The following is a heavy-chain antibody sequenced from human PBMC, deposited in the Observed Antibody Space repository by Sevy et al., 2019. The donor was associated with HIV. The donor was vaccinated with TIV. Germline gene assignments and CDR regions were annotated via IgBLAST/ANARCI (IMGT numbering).Heavy chain of an antibody. Sequence: GGSLRLSCAASGFTFSSYGMHWVRQAPGKGLEWVAVISYDGSNKYYADSVKGRFTISRDNSKNTLYLQMNSLRAEDTAVYYCAKVGRERGYSYGFYYWGQGTLVTVSS. V-gene: IGHV3-30*18. CDR3: AKVGRERGYSYGFYY. D-gene: IGHD5-18*01. J-gene: IGHJ4*02. CDR1: GFTFSSYG. CDR2: ISYDGSNK.